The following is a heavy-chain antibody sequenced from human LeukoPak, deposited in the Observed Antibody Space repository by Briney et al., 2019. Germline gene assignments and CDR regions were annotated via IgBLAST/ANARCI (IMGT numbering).Heavy chain of an antibody. D-gene: IGHD6-13*01. J-gene: IGHJ4*02. CDR2: IKQDGSEK. Sequence: PGGSLRLSCAASGFTFSSYAMSWVRQAPAKGLEWVANIKQDGSEKYYLDSVKGRFTISRDNAKNSVYLQMNSLRAEDTATYYCATTLNVATAGYFWGQGTVVTVSS. CDR1: GFTFSSYA. V-gene: IGHV3-7*01. CDR3: ATTLNVATAGYF.